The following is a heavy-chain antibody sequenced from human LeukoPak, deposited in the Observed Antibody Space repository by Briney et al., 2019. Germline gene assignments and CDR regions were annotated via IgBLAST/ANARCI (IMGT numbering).Heavy chain of an antibody. CDR3: AREWEAFDY. Sequence: GGSLRLSCAASGFTVSSNYMSWVRQAPGKGLEWVSVIYSGGTTYYADSGKGRFTISRDNAKNTLYLQMNSLRAEDTAVYYCAREWEAFDYWGQGTLVTVSS. V-gene: IGHV3-53*01. D-gene: IGHD1-26*01. J-gene: IGHJ4*02. CDR2: IYSGGTT. CDR1: GFTVSSNY.